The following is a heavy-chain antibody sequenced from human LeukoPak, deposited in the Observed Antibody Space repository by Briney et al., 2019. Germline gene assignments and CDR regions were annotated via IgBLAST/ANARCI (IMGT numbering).Heavy chain of an antibody. D-gene: IGHD3-22*01. CDR3: ARDLEVGDYYDSSGPDY. V-gene: IGHV3-74*01. Sequence: GGSLRLSCAASGFTFSSYWMHWVRQAPGKGLVWVSRINSDGSSTSYADSVKGRFTISRDNAKNTLYLQMNSLRAEDTAVYYCARDLEVGDYYDSSGPDYWGQGTLVTVSS. CDR1: GFTFSSYW. CDR2: INSDGSST. J-gene: IGHJ4*02.